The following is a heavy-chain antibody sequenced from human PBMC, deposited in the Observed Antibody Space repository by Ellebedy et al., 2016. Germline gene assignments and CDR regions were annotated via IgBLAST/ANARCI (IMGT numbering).Heavy chain of an antibody. J-gene: IGHJ4*02. Sequence: GGSLRLSCAASGFTFSNYAMSWVRQAPGKGLEWVSSISGTGVRTYYADSAKGRFTISRDNSKNTVSLQMTSLRAEDTAVYYCAKDTADGTYYLDFWGQGTLVTVSS. CDR3: AKDTADGTYYLDF. D-gene: IGHD5-24*01. V-gene: IGHV3-23*01. CDR2: ISGTGVRT. CDR1: GFTFSNYA.